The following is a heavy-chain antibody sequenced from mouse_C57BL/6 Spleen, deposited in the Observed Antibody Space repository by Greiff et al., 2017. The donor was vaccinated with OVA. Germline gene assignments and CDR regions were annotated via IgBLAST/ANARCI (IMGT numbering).Heavy chain of an antibody. CDR1: GYTFTSYW. J-gene: IGHJ3*01. CDR2: IYPGSGST. Sequence: QVQLQQPGAELVKPGASVKMSCKASGYTFTSYWITWVKQRPGQGLEWIGDIYPGSGSTNYNEKFKSKATLTVDTSSSTAYMQLSSLTSEDSAVYYCARAGYDGYYVLAYWGQGTLVTVSA. D-gene: IGHD2-3*01. V-gene: IGHV1-55*01. CDR3: ARAGYDGYYVLAY.